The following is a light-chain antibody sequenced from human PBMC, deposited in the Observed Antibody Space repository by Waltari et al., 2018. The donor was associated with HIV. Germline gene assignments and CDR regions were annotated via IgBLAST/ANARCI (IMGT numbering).Light chain of an antibody. Sequence: QSALTQPPSASGSPGQSVTISCTGTRSDIGGYNYVSCYQQHPGKPPKLIIYEVTKPPSGLPNRFSGSKSGNTAPLTVSGLQAEDEADYYCVSYAGSNTVIFGGGTRLTVL. CDR2: EVT. CDR3: VSYAGSNTVI. CDR1: RSDIGGYNY. J-gene: IGLJ2*01. V-gene: IGLV2-8*01.